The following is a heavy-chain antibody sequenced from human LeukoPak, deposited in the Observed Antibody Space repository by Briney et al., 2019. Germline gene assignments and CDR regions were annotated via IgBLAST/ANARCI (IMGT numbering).Heavy chain of an antibody. CDR3: ARENKYYYDSSGYYNDAFDI. D-gene: IGHD3-22*01. V-gene: IGHV4-4*07. CDR1: GGSISSYY. CDR2: IYTSGST. J-gene: IGHJ3*02. Sequence: SETLSLTCTVSGGSISSYYWSWIRQPAGKGLAWIGRIYTSGSTNYNPSLKSRVTMSVDTSKNQFSLKLSSVTAADTAVYYCARENKYYYDSSGYYNDAFDIWGQGTMVTVSS.